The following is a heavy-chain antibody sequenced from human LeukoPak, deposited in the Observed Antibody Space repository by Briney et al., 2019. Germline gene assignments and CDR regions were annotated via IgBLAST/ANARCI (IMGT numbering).Heavy chain of an antibody. V-gene: IGHV3-23*01. Sequence: GGSLTLSCTASGFTFSSYPMSWLRQAPGKALEWVSSISGSGGRTYYADYVKGRFTISRDNSKNTLYIQMGSLRAEDTAVYTCAKSCSSAWYWGYIDYWGQGTLVTVSS. CDR3: AKSCSSAWYWGYIDY. J-gene: IGHJ4*02. CDR2: ISGSGGRT. D-gene: IGHD6-13*01. CDR1: GFTFSSYP.